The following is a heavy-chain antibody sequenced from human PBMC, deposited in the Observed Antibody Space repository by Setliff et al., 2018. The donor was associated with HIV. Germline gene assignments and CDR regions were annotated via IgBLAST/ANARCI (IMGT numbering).Heavy chain of an antibody. Sequence: GSLRLSCAASGFTVSSNYMSWVRQAPGKGLEWIGSISYGGNTYYNPSLKSRVTISVDTSKNQFSLKLSSVTAADTAVYYCARDHIVATIRDYYYGMDVWGQGTTVTVSS. D-gene: IGHD5-12*01. CDR1: GFTVSSNY. V-gene: IGHV4-59*02. CDR3: ARDHIVATIRDYYYGMDV. CDR2: ISYGGNT. J-gene: IGHJ6*02.